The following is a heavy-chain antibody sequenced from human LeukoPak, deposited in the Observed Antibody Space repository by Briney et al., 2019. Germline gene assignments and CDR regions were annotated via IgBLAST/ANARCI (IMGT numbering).Heavy chain of an antibody. CDR3: ASDSSGWSPIDY. CDR2: ISYDGSNK. Sequence: TGGSLRLSCAASGFTFSSYAMHWVRQAPGKGLEWVAVISYDGSNKYYADSVKGRFTISRDNSKNTLYLQMNSLRAEDTAVYYCASDSSGWSPIDYWGQGTLVTVSS. D-gene: IGHD6-19*01. J-gene: IGHJ4*02. CDR1: GFTFSSYA. V-gene: IGHV3-30*04.